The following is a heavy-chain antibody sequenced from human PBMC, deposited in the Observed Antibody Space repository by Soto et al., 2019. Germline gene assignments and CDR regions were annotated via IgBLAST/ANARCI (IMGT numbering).Heavy chain of an antibody. D-gene: IGHD6-13*01. CDR3: TRLGVAAAGTDY. Sequence: EVQLVESGGGLVQPGGSLKLSCAASGFTFSDSAMHWVRQASGKGLEWVGRIGSKANSYATAYTASVKGRFTVSRDDSENTAYLQMHSLRTEDTAVYYCTRLGVAAAGTDYWGQGTLXTXXS. V-gene: IGHV3-73*01. J-gene: IGHJ4*02. CDR1: GFTFSDSA. CDR2: IGSKANSYAT.